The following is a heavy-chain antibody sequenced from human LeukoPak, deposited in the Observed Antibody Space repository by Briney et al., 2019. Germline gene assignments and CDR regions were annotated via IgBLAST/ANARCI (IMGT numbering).Heavy chain of an antibody. CDR2: ISGSGGST. CDR1: GFTFSSYA. Sequence: PGGSLRLSCAASGFTFSSYAMSWVRQAPGKGLEWVSAISGSGGSTYYAGSVKGRFTISRDNSKNTLYLQMNSLRAEDTAVYYCAKGSVTMVRGAHGDYWGQGTLVTVSS. J-gene: IGHJ4*02. D-gene: IGHD3-10*01. V-gene: IGHV3-23*01. CDR3: AKGSVTMVRGAHGDY.